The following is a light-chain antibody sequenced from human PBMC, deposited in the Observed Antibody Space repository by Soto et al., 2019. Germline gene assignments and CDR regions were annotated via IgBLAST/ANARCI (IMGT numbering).Light chain of an antibody. J-gene: IGKJ3*01. CDR2: AAS. V-gene: IGKV1-39*01. CDR1: QYISSC. Sequence: DIQMTQSPSSLSASVGDRVTITCRASQYISSCLNWYQHKPGKAPKLLIYAASSLQSGVPSRFSGSGSGTDFTLTISGLQPEDFAPYYCQQSYSTPPFTFGPGTKVDIK. CDR3: QQSYSTPPFT.